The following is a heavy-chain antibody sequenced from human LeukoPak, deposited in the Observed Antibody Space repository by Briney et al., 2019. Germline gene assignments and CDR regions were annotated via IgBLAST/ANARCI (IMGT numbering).Heavy chain of an antibody. CDR2: ISSSSSYI. CDR1: GFTFSSYS. D-gene: IGHD2-21*02. Sequence: GGSLRLSCAASGFTFSSYSMNWVRQAPGKGLEWVSSISSSSSYIYYADSVKGRFTISRDNAKNSLYLQMNSLRAEDTAVYYCARGKPSIVVVTAISPYFDYWGQGTLVTVSS. CDR3: ARGKPSIVVVTAISPYFDY. J-gene: IGHJ4*02. V-gene: IGHV3-21*01.